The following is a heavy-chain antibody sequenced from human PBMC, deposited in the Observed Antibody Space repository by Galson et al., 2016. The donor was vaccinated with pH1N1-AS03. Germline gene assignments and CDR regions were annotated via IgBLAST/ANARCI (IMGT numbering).Heavy chain of an antibody. CDR1: GGSISRSPYY. Sequence: ETLSLTCTVSGGSISRSPYYWGWIRQPPGKGLEWIGTVYWLGATYYSPSLKSRVTISIDTSENQFSLHLNSVTAADPAVYYCAREATSSGQYAEFDYYYGMDVWGQGTTVTVAS. J-gene: IGHJ6*02. CDR3: AREATSSGQYAEFDYYYGMDV. V-gene: IGHV4-39*07. D-gene: IGHD6-19*01. CDR2: VYWLGAT.